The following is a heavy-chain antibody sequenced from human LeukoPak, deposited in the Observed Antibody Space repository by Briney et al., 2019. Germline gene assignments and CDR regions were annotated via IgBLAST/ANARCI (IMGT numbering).Heavy chain of an antibody. V-gene: IGHV4-59*11. Sequence: SETLSLTCTASGGSMIEHYWSWVRQPPGKGLEWVGYMHHSGKANSNPSLKSRVTISVDTSKNQVSLKLSSVTAADTAVYYCARDTHEYGSGSYYDDTFDSWGQGTLVTVSS. CDR2: MHHSGKA. J-gene: IGHJ3*02. CDR1: GGSMIEHY. D-gene: IGHD3-10*01. CDR3: ARDTHEYGSGSYYDDTFDS.